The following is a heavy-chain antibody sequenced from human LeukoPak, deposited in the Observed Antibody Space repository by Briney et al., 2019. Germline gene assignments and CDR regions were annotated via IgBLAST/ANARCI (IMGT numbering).Heavy chain of an antibody. D-gene: IGHD3-22*01. CDR2: INADNGET. J-gene: IGHJ4*02. CDR3: ARESGASTGYYYVY. CDR1: GYTFTRYA. V-gene: IGHV1-3*01. Sequence: ASVKVSCKASGYTFTRYAMHWVRQAPGQRLEWMGWINADNGETKYSQKFQGRVTITRDTSASTAYVEMSSLRPGDTSVYYCARESGASTGYYYVYWGQGTLVTVSS.